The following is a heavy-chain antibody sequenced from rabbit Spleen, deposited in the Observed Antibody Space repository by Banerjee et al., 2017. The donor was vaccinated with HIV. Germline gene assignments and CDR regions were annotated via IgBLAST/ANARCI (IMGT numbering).Heavy chain of an antibody. CDR2: IYGGSSGST. V-gene: IGHV1S40*01. Sequence: QSLEESGGDLVKPGASLTLTCTASGVSFSFNSYMCWVRQAPGKGLECIACIYGGSSGSTWYASWAKGRFTISKTSSTTVALQMTSLTVADTATYFCARDTGSSFSTYGMDLWGQGTLVTVS. CDR1: GVSFSFNSY. J-gene: IGHJ6*01. D-gene: IGHD8-1*01. CDR3: ARDTGSSFSTYGMDL.